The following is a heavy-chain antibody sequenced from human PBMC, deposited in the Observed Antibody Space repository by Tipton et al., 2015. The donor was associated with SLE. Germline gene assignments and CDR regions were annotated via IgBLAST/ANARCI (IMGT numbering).Heavy chain of an antibody. Sequence: QLVQSGAEVKKPGASVKVSCKASGYTFTSYGISWVRQAPGQGLEWMGMINPSGGSTSYAQKFQGRVSMTRDTSTSTVYMELSSLRSEVTAVYYCARDRTRDPPRTRGYWGQGTLVTVSS. D-gene: IGHD5-24*01. V-gene: IGHV1-46*01. CDR3: ARDRTRDPPRTRGY. CDR2: INPSGGST. CDR1: GYTFTSYG. J-gene: IGHJ4*02.